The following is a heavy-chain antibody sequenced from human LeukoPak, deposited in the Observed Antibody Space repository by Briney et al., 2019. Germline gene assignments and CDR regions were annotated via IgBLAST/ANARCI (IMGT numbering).Heavy chain of an antibody. D-gene: IGHD1-26*01. CDR3: AKVPRGSYYYFDY. V-gene: IGHV3-23*01. Sequence: GGSLRLSCAASGFTFSSYAMSWVRQAPGKGLEWVSAISGSGGSTYYADSVKGRFTISRDNSKNTLYLQMNSLRAKDTAVYYCAKVPRGSYYYFDYWGQGTLVTVSS. J-gene: IGHJ4*02. CDR2: ISGSGGST. CDR1: GFTFSSYA.